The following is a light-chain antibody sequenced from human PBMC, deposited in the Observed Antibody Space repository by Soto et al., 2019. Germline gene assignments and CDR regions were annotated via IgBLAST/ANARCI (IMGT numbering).Light chain of an antibody. CDR2: DVS. Sequence: QSALTQPASVSGSPGQSITISCTGTSSDVGGYKYVSWYQQYPGKAPKLMIYDVSNRPSGVSNRFSGSKSGNTASLTISGLQAEDEADYYCSSYTSSSTLVFGRGTKLTVL. J-gene: IGLJ2*01. CDR3: SSYTSSSTLV. V-gene: IGLV2-14*01. CDR1: SSDVGGYKY.